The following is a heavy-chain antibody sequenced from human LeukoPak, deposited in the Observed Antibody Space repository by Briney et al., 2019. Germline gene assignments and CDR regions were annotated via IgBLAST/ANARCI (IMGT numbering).Heavy chain of an antibody. CDR1: GYTFTSYY. CDR3: ARGGEGTYYDYVWGSYRSPFDY. CDR2: INPSGGST. D-gene: IGHD3-16*02. Sequence: ASVKVSCKASGYTFTSYYMHWVRQAPGQGLEWMGIINPSGGSTSYAQKLQGRVTMTRDTSTSTVYMELSSLRSEDTAVYYCARGGEGTYYDYVWGSYRSPFDYWGQGTLVTVSS. V-gene: IGHV1-46*01. J-gene: IGHJ4*02.